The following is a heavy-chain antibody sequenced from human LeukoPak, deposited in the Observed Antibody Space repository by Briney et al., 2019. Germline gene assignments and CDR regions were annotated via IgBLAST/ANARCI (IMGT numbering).Heavy chain of an antibody. CDR1: GGSISSGGYY. CDR3: ARENPVWSGLYYYYGMDV. CDR2: IYYSGST. V-gene: IGHV4-31*03. Sequence: SQTLSLTCTVSGGSISSGGYYWSWIRQHPEKGLEWIGYIYYSGSTYYNPSLKSRVTISVDTSKNQVSLKLSSVTAADTAVYYCARENPVWSGLYYYYGMDVWGQGTTVTVSS. D-gene: IGHD3-3*01. J-gene: IGHJ6*02.